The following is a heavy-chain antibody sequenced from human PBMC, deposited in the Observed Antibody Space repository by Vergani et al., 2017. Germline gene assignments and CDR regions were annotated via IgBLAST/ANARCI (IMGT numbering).Heavy chain of an antibody. Sequence: EVQLVESGGGLVQPGGSLKLSCAASGFTFSGSAMHWVRQASGKGLEWVGRIRSKANSYATAYAASVKGRFTISRDDSKNTAYLQMNSLKTEDTAVYYCTRLGAVAGVGGDYWGQGTLVTVSS. V-gene: IGHV3-73*02. J-gene: IGHJ4*02. D-gene: IGHD6-19*01. CDR3: TRLGAVAGVGGDY. CDR1: GFTFSGSA. CDR2: IRSKANSYAT.